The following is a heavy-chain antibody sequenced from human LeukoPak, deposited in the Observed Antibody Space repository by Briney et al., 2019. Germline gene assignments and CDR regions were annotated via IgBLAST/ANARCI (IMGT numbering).Heavy chain of an antibody. J-gene: IGHJ4*02. CDR1: GFTFSSYW. D-gene: IGHD3-3*01. Sequence: GGSLRLSCAASGFTFSSYWMSCVRQAPGKGLEWVANIKQDGSEKYYVDSVKGRFTISRDNAKNSLYLQMNSLRAEDTAVYYCARAGYDFWSGYPYYFDYWGQGTLVTVSS. V-gene: IGHV3-7*01. CDR3: ARAGYDFWSGYPYYFDY. CDR2: IKQDGSEK.